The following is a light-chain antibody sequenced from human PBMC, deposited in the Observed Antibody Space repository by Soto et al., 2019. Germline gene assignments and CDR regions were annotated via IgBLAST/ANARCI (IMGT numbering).Light chain of an antibody. Sequence: QSVLTQPASVSGSPGQSITISCTGTSSDVGGYNYVSWYQQHPGKAPKLMIYDVSDRPLGVSNRFSGSKSGNTASLTISGLQAEDEADYYCCSYTSSSTPNYVFGIGTKVPVL. CDR2: DVS. CDR3: CSYTSSSTPNYV. CDR1: SSDVGGYNY. V-gene: IGLV2-14*01. J-gene: IGLJ1*01.